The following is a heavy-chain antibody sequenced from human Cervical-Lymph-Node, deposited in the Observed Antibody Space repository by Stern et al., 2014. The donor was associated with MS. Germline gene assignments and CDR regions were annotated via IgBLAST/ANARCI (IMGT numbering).Heavy chain of an antibody. J-gene: IGHJ4*02. D-gene: IGHD4-11*01. V-gene: IGHV2-70*04. Sequence: QVTLKESGPALVKPTQTLTLTCTFSGVSLSTNGMRVSWIRQPPGKALEWLARIDWDDDKFYSTSLKTRLTISKDTSKNQVVLTMTNMDPVDTATYYCARMLDSNYPYFNYWGQGTLVTVSS. CDR1: GVSLSTNGMR. CDR2: IDWDDDK. CDR3: ARMLDSNYPYFNY.